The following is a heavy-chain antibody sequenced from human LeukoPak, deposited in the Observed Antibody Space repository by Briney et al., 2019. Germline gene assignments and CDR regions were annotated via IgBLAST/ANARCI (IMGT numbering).Heavy chain of an antibody. J-gene: IGHJ4*02. CDR1: GGSISGGNW. CDR2: IYYSGST. V-gene: IGHV4-39*01. CDR3: ASHRHNGGHHF. D-gene: IGHD3-16*01. Sequence: SETLSLTCAVSGGSISGGNWWSWVRQAPGKGLEWIGSIYYSGSTYYNSALNSRLTISVDTSKNQFSLNLASVTAADTAVYYCASHRHNGGHHFWGQGTLVTVSS.